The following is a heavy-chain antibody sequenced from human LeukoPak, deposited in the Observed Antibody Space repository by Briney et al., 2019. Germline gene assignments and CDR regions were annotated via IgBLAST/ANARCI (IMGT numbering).Heavy chain of an antibody. V-gene: IGHV3-23*01. CDR2: ISGSGGST. D-gene: IGHD1-26*01. J-gene: IGHJ4*02. Sequence: GGSLRLSCAASGFTFNSYAMTWVRQAPGKGPEWVSAISGSGGSTYYADSVKGRFTISRDNSKNTLYLQMNSLRAEDTAVYYCAKAFRIVGATSDGYWYDYWGQGTLVTVSS. CDR1: GFTFNSYA. CDR3: AKAFRIVGATSDGYWYDY.